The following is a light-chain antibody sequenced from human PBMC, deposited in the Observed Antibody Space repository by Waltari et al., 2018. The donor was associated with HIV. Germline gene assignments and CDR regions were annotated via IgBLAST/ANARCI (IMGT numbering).Light chain of an antibody. V-gene: IGKV3-11*01. CDR2: DAS. Sequence: EIMLTQSPATFSLSLGERDTLPCRASQSIATYLAWFQQKPGQAPRLLIYDASNRATGIPARFSGSGSGTDFTLTISSLEPEDFGIYYCQQRNIPITFGQGTRLEI. J-gene: IGKJ5*01. CDR1: QSIATY. CDR3: QQRNIPIT.